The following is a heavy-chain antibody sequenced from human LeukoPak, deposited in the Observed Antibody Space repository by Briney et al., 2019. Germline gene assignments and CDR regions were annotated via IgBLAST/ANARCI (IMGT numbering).Heavy chain of an antibody. Sequence: GGSLRLSCAASGFTFSSYSMNWVRQAPGKGLEWVSYISSSSSTIYYADSVKGRFTISRDKAKNSLYLQMNSLRSEDTAVYYCARGLGRVRFGEYYFDYWGQGTLVTVSS. CDR1: GFTFSSYS. J-gene: IGHJ4*02. D-gene: IGHD3-10*01. CDR3: ARGLGRVRFGEYYFDY. V-gene: IGHV3-48*01. CDR2: ISSSSSTI.